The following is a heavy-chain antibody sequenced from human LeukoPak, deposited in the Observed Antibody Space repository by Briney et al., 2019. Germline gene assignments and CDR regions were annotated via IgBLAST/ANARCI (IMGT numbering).Heavy chain of an antibody. J-gene: IGHJ6*03. D-gene: IGHD2-21*02. CDR3: AKDKASYCGGDCYSNYYYYMDV. Sequence: GGSLRLSCAASGFIFSSYAMSWVRQAPGKGLEWVSAISGSGGSTYYADSVKGRFTISRDNSKNTLYLQMNSLRAEDTAVYYCAKDKASYCGGDCYSNYYYYMDVWGKGTTVTVSS. V-gene: IGHV3-23*01. CDR1: GFIFSSYA. CDR2: ISGSGGST.